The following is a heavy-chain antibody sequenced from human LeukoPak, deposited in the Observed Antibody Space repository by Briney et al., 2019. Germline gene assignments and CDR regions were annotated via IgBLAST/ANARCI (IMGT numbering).Heavy chain of an antibody. CDR2: ISSGSSTM. V-gene: IGHV3-48*04. J-gene: IGHJ3*01. D-gene: IGHD5-12*01. CDR3: ARGVIVTPTDAFDF. CDR1: GFTFSSYS. Sequence: GGSLRLSCAAAGFTFSSYSMNWVRQAPGKGLEWISYISSGSSTMYYADSVKGRFTISRDNAKNSLYLQMNSLRAEDTAVYYCARGVIVTPTDAFDFWGQGTMVIVSS.